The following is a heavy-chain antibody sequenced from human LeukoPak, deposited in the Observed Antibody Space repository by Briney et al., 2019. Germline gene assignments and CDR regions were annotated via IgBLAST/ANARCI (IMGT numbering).Heavy chain of an antibody. J-gene: IGHJ4*02. CDR1: GFTFSSYW. CDR2: IKQDGSEK. D-gene: IGHD3-22*01. Sequence: GGSLRLSCAASGFTFSSYWMSWVRQAPGKGLEWVANIKQDGSEKYYVDSVKGRFTISRDNAKNSLYLQMNSLRAEDTAVYYCARDGEVVVATFDYWGQGTLVTVSS. CDR3: ARDGEVVVATFDY. V-gene: IGHV3-7*01.